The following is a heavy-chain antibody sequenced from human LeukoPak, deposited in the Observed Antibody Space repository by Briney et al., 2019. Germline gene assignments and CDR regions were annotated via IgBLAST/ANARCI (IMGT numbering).Heavy chain of an antibody. CDR2: ISYDGSNK. J-gene: IGHJ4*02. V-gene: IGHV3-30*01. D-gene: IGHD2-2*02. CDR1: GFTFSSYA. Sequence: PGGSLRLSCAASGFTFSSYAMHWVRLAPGKGLEWVAVISYDGSNKYYADSVKGRFTISRDNSKNTLYLQMNSLRAEDTAVYYCARDQWEVVVVPAAIPVWGQGTLVTVSS. CDR3: ARDQWEVVVVPAAIPV.